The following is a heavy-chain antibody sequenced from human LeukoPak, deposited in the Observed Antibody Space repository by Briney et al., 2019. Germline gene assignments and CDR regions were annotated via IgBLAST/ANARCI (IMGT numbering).Heavy chain of an antibody. Sequence: GGSLRLSCVASGFTFSGYYMSSIRQAPGKGLEWVSYISSSGSTIYYADSVKGRFTISRDNAKNSLYLQMNSLRDEDTAVYYCAKDRIRGYGSDWRSDAFEIWGQGTMVTVSS. D-gene: IGHD6-19*01. V-gene: IGHV3-11*01. CDR3: AKDRIRGYGSDWRSDAFEI. CDR2: ISSSGSTI. CDR1: GFTFSGYY. J-gene: IGHJ3*02.